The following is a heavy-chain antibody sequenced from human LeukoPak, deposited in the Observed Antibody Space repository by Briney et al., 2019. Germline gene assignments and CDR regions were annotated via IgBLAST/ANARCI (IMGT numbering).Heavy chain of an antibody. CDR1: GFTFSNFW. CDR2: IKQDETEK. V-gene: IGHV3-7*01. CDR3: ARSSGWTFDY. Sequence: GGSLRLSCTASGFTFSNFWMGWVRQAPGKGLEWVANIKQDETEKYYVDSVKGRFTISRDNSKNTLYLQMNSLRAEDTAVHYCARSSGWTFDYWGQGTLVTVSS. J-gene: IGHJ4*02. D-gene: IGHD6-19*01.